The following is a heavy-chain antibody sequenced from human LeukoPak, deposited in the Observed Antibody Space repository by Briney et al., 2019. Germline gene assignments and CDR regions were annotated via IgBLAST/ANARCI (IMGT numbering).Heavy chain of an antibody. CDR1: GFIFSDYY. CDR2: ISSSGNTI. J-gene: IGHJ4*02. CDR3: ARPRVSYDSGSYSYYFDN. V-gene: IGHV3-11*01. D-gene: IGHD3-10*01. Sequence: GGSLRLSCAASGFIFSDYYMSWIRQAPGKGLEWVSYISSSGNTIYYTDSVKGRFTNSRDNAKNSLYLQMNSLRAEDTAVYYCARPRVSYDSGSYSYYFDNWGQGTLVTVSS.